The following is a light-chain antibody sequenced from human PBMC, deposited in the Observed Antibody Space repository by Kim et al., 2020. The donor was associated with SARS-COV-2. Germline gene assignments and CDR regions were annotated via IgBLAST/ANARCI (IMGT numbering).Light chain of an antibody. V-gene: IGKV1-39*01. J-gene: IGKJ4*01. CDR1: QSINTY. Sequence: DIQMTQSPSSLAASVGDRVTIACRASQSINTYLNWYQQKPGEAPKLLIYAASTLQSGVPSRFSGSGSGTDFTLTISSLQPEDFAIYYYQQSHTAPLLTFGGGTKVDIK. CDR3: QQSHTAPLLT. CDR2: AAS.